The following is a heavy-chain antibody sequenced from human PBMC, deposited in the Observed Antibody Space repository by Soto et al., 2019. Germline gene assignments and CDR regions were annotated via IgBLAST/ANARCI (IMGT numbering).Heavy chain of an antibody. J-gene: IGHJ6*02. CDR2: ISSSSSYI. D-gene: IGHD1-20*01. CDR3: ARGMYNWSVPYYGTDV. CDR1: GFTFSSYS. Sequence: EVQLVESGGGLVKPGGSLRLSCAASGFTFSSYSMNWVRQAPGKGLEWVSYISSSSSYIYYADSVKGRFTISRDNPKNSLYLQMDSLRAEDTAVYYCARGMYNWSVPYYGTDVWGQGTTVTVFS. V-gene: IGHV3-21*01.